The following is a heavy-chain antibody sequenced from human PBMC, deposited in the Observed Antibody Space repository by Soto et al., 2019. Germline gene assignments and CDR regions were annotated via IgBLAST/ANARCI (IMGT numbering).Heavy chain of an antibody. CDR2: IYYTGST. CDR3: ARYHKGTSDY. V-gene: IGHV4-30-4*01. J-gene: IGHJ4*02. CDR1: GGSISSGDYY. Sequence: PSETLSLTCTVSGGSISSGDYYWSWIRQPPGKGLEWIGYIYYTGSTYYNPSLKSRLTISVDTSKNQFSLKLTYVTAADTAVYFCARYHKGTSDYWGQGTLVTVSS. D-gene: IGHD2-2*01.